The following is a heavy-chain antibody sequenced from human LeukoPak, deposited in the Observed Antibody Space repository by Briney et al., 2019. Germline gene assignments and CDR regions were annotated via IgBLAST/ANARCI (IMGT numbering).Heavy chain of an antibody. D-gene: IGHD3-10*01. Sequence: PGGSLRLSCAASGFTVSSDSMSWVRQAPGKGLEWVSVIYRAGNTYYADSVKGRFTISRDSSKNMVFLQMSGLRAEDTAIYYCAKTARDSGIYLVYYFDYWGQGSLVTVSS. CDR1: GFTVSSDS. CDR3: AKTARDSGIYLVYYFDY. CDR2: IYRAGNT. V-gene: IGHV3-53*01. J-gene: IGHJ4*02.